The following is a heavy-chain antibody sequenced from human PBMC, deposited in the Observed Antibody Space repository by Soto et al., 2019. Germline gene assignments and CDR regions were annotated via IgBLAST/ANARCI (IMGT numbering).Heavy chain of an antibody. CDR2: ITGSGSST. V-gene: IGHV3-23*01. D-gene: IGHD2-8*02. Sequence: EVQLLQSGGGLVQPGGSLRVSCVASGFAFSSFDMSWVRQAPGKGLEWVSSITGSGSSTYYADSVKGRFTISRDNSKNTVNVQMNSRRAEDKAIYSCAHRVAEESWCTSPSNFLIAFDRRGQGTMVTVSS. CDR3: AHRVAEESWCTSPSNFLIAFDR. CDR1: GFAFSSFD. J-gene: IGHJ3*02.